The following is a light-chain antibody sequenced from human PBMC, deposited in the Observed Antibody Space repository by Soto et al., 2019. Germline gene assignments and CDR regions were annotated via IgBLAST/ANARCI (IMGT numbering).Light chain of an antibody. J-gene: IGLJ1*01. CDR3: ATWDDSLNGSV. CDR1: SSNIGSNT. CDR2: TNS. Sequence: QSVLTQPPSASGTPGQRVTISCSGSSSNIGSNTVNWYQQLPGTAPKLLIYTNSQRPSGVPDRFSGSKSGTSASLAISGLQSVDEADYYCATWDDSLNGSVFGHGTKVTAL. V-gene: IGLV1-44*01.